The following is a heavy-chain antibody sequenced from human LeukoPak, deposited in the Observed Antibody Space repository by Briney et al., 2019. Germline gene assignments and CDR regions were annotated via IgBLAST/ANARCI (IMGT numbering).Heavy chain of an antibody. CDR2: IYYSGST. V-gene: IGHV4-39*01. Sequence: PSETLSLTCTVSGGSISSSGYYWGWIRQPPGKGLEWIASIYYSGSTYYNPSLKSRVTISVYTPKNQLSLKLSSLTAADTAVYYCARHEYSGSYYGLSWFDPWGQGTLVTVSS. D-gene: IGHD1-26*01. CDR1: GGSISSSGYY. J-gene: IGHJ5*02. CDR3: ARHEYSGSYYGLSWFDP.